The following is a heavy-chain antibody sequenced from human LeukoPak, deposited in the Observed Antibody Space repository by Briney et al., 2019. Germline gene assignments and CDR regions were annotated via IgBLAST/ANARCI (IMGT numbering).Heavy chain of an antibody. CDR3: AKRSYYYYGMDV. Sequence: SVKVSCKASGGTFSSYAISWVRQAPGQGLEWMGRIIPILGIANYAQKFQGRVTITADRSTSTAYMELSSLRSEDTAVYYCAKRSYYYYGMDVWGQGTTVTVSS. CDR2: IIPILGIA. CDR1: GGTFSSYA. J-gene: IGHJ6*02. V-gene: IGHV1-69*04.